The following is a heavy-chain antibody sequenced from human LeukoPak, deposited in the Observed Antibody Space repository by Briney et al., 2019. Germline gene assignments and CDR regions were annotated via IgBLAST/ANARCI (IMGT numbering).Heavy chain of an antibody. CDR2: IYPGDSDT. J-gene: IGHJ4*02. V-gene: IGHV5-51*01. CDR1: GYSFTSYW. CDR3: ARRITIFGVVNSGFDY. Sequence: AGESLKISCKGSGYSFTSYWIGWVRQMPRKGLEWMGIIYPGDSDTRYSPSFQGQVTISADKSISTAYLQWSSLRASDTAMYYCARRITIFGVVNSGFDYWGQGTLVTVSS. D-gene: IGHD3-3*01.